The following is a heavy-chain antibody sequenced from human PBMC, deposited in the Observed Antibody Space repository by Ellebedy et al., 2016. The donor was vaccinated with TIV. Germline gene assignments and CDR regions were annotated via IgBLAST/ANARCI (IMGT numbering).Heavy chain of an antibody. D-gene: IGHD3-10*01. CDR3: AGSSGRGWFDS. V-gene: IGHV5-51*01. J-gene: IGHJ5*01. CDR2: IYLGDFNT. Sequence: PGGSLRLSCEGSAYSFTTYWIGRVRQFPGTGLEWMGTIYLGDFNTSYSPSFQGQVTISADRSISIAYLQLSSLKASDTAMYYCAGSSGRGWFDSWGQGTLVTVSS. CDR1: AYSFTTYW.